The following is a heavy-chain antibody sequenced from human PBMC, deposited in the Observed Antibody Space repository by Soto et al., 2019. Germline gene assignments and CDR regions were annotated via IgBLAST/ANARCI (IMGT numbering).Heavy chain of an antibody. J-gene: IGHJ4*02. CDR2: IYSGGST. V-gene: IGHV3-66*01. CDR1: GFTVSSNY. D-gene: IGHD2-8*01. CDR3: ARELGYCTNGVCHYFDY. Sequence: GGSLRLSCAASGFTVSSNYMSWVRQAPGKGLEWVSVIYSGGSTYYADSVKDRFTISRHNSKNTLYLQMNSLRAEDTAVYYCARELGYCTNGVCHYFDYWGQGTLVTVSS.